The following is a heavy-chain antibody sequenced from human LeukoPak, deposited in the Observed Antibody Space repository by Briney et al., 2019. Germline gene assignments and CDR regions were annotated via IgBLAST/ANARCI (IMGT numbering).Heavy chain of an antibody. Sequence: GGSLRLSCAASGFMFSSNWMSWVRLAPGKGLEWVANIKEDGTETYYVDSVKGRFTISRDNAKNSLYLQMNSLRAEDTALYYCARDYCSGGSCRGWDYYGMDVWGQGTTVTVSS. CDR3: ARDYCSGGSCRGWDYYGMDV. V-gene: IGHV3-7*03. D-gene: IGHD2-15*01. J-gene: IGHJ6*02. CDR2: IKEDGTET. CDR1: GFMFSSNW.